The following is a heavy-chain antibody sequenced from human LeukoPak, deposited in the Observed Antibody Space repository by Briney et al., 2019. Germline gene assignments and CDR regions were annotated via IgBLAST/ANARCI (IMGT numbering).Heavy chain of an antibody. J-gene: IGHJ4*02. CDR3: ARASSSWYYFDY. Sequence: PSETPSLTCAVSGGSLSSSNWWSWVRQPPGKGLEWIGEIYHSGSTNYNPSLKSRVTISVDKSKNQFSLKLSSVTAADTAVYYCARASSSWYYFDYWGQGTLVTVSS. CDR1: GGSLSSSNW. CDR2: IYHSGST. V-gene: IGHV4-4*02. D-gene: IGHD6-13*01.